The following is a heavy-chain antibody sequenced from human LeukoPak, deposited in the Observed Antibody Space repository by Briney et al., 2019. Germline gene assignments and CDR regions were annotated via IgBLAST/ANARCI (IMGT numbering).Heavy chain of an antibody. CDR2: ISASRDIT. CDR3: VRGSLASGVVVYYYYYLDV. Sequence: GGSLRLSCAASGFNYSSYTMNWVRQAPGMGLEWLSYISASRDITYYADSVKGRFTISRDNAKNSLYLQMNSLRAEDTAVYYCVRGSLASGVVVYYYYYLDVWGKGTTVTVSS. D-gene: IGHD3-3*01. CDR1: GFNYSSYT. J-gene: IGHJ6*03. V-gene: IGHV3-48*01.